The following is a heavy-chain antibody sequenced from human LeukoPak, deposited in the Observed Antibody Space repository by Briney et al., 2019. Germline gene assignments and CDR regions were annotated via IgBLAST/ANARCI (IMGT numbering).Heavy chain of an antibody. J-gene: IGHJ6*03. CDR3: ARVSSPPSRYYYYYMDV. Sequence: SETLSLTCAVYGGSFRGYYWSWIRQPPGKGREWIGEINHSGSTNYNPSLKSRVTISVDTSKNQFSLKLSSVTAADTAVYYCARVSSPPSRYYYYYMDVWGKGTTVTVSS. CDR1: GGSFRGYY. CDR2: INHSGST. V-gene: IGHV4-34*01.